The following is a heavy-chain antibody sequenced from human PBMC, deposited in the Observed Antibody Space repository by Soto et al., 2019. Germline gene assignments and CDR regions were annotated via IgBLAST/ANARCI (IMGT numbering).Heavy chain of an antibody. CDR3: AREASHYFDY. Sequence: ASVKVSCKASGYTFTSYGISWVRQAPGQGLEWMGWISGYNGDTNYAQKFQGRVTMTTDTSTSTAYMDLRSLRSDDTAVYYCAREASHYFDYWGQGTLVTVSS. CDR1: GYTFTSYG. V-gene: IGHV1-18*01. J-gene: IGHJ4*02. CDR2: ISGYNGDT.